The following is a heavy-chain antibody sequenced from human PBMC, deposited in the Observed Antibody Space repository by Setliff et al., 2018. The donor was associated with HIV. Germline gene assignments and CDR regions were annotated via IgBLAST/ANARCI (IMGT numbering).Heavy chain of an antibody. CDR1: GGSISSYY. J-gene: IGHJ1*01. CDR3: ARHVSGSYHSPFQH. CDR2: MYYSGST. V-gene: IGHV4-59*08. D-gene: IGHD1-26*01. Sequence: PSETLSLTCTVSGGSISSYYWSWIRQPPGKGLEWMGYMYYSGSTNYNPSLKSRVTISGDTSKNQFSLKLTSVTAADTAVYYCARHVSGSYHSPFQHWGQGALVTAPQ.